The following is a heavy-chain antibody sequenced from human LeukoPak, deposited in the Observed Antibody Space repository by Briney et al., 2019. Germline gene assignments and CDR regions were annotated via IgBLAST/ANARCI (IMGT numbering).Heavy chain of an antibody. Sequence: GGSLRLSCAVSGLDFSNYWMHWVRQAPGKGLVWVARTNLHGSTLDYADSVKGRFTTSRDNVKNTLFLQMNSLRVEDTAVYYCASAYTYVRLGDHWGQGTLVTVSS. V-gene: IGHV3-74*01. CDR2: TNLHGSTL. J-gene: IGHJ4*02. CDR3: ASAYTYVRLGDH. D-gene: IGHD3-16*01. CDR1: GLDFSNYW.